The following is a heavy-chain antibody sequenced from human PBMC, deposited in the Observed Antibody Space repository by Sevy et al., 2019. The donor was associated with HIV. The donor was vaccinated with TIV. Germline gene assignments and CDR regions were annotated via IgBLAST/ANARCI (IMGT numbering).Heavy chain of an antibody. Sequence: GGSLRLSCAASGFTFSSYAMHWVRQAPGKELEYVSAISSNGGSTYYANSVKGRFTISRDNSKNTLYLQMGSLRAEDMAVYYCARGSTLRRNVYYMDFWGKGTTVTVSS. CDR3: ARGSTLRRNVYYMDF. D-gene: IGHD3-16*01. CDR1: GFTFSSYA. CDR2: ISSNGGST. V-gene: IGHV3-64*01. J-gene: IGHJ6*03.